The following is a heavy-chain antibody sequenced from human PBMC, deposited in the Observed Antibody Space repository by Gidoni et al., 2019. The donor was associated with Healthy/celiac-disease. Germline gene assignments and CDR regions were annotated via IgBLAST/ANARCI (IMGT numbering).Heavy chain of an antibody. V-gene: IGHV3-9*01. CDR3: AKGSSTSWLGNDY. Sequence: EVQLLESGGGLVQPGRSLRLSCAPPGFPLDDYAMLWVRQAPGKGREWVSGIRWNSGSIGYADSVKGRFTISRDNAKNSLYLQMNSLRAEDTALYYCAKGSSTSWLGNDYWGQGTLVTVSS. D-gene: IGHD2-2*01. J-gene: IGHJ4*02. CDR2: IRWNSGSI. CDR1: GFPLDDYA.